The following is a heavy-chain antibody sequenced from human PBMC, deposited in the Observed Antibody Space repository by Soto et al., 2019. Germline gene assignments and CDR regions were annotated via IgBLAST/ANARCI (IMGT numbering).Heavy chain of an antibody. CDR3: ARHGRYSGSYYTPFDI. CDR1: GASISSEHW. Sequence: PSETLSLTCAVSGASISSEHWWSGVRQPPGRGEEWIGGIYYSGSTNYNPSLKSRVTISVDTSKNQFSLKLSSVTAADTAVYYCARHGRYSGSYYTPFDIWGQGTMVTVSS. D-gene: IGHD1-26*01. CDR2: IYYSGST. V-gene: IGHV4-4*02. J-gene: IGHJ3*02.